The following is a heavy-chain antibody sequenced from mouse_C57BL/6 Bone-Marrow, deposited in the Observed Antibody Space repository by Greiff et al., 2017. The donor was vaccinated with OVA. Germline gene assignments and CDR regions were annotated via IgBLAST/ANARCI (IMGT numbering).Heavy chain of an antibody. CDR2: ICSGGST. CDR3: AKDRGYYAMDY. CDR1: GFSLTSYG. J-gene: IGHJ4*01. V-gene: IGHV2-4*01. Sequence: VQLQQSGPGLVQPSQSLSITCPASGFSLTSYGVHWVRQPPGKGLEWLGVICSGGSTDYHAAFISRLSISKEKSKSQVFFKMNSLQADDTAIYYCAKDRGYYAMDYWGQGTSVTVSA.